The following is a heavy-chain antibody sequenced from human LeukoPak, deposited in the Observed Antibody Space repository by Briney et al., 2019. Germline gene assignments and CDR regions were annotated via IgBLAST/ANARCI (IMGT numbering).Heavy chain of an antibody. CDR2: IYYSGST. CDR3: ARNIATAGTSWFDP. CDR1: GGSISSSSYY. D-gene: IGHD6-13*01. J-gene: IGHJ5*02. V-gene: IGHV4-39*01. Sequence: SETLSLTCTVSGGSISSSSYYWGWIRQPPGTGLEWIGSIYYSGSTYYNPSLKSRVTISVDTSKNQFSLKLSSVTAADTAVYYCARNIATAGTSWFDPWGQGTLVTVSS.